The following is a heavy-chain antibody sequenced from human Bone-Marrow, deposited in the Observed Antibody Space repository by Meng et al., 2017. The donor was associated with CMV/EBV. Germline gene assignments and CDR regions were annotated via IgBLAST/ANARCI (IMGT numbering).Heavy chain of an antibody. CDR3: ARVGCSSTSCPPGGMDV. D-gene: IGHD2-2*01. CDR2: IIPIFGTA. Sequence: SVKVSCKASGGTFSSYAISWVRQAPGQGLEWMGGIIPIFGTANYAQKFQGRVTITTDESTNTAYMELSSLRSEDTAVYYCARVGCSSTSCPPGGMDVWGQGTTVPVSS. CDR1: GGTFSSYA. V-gene: IGHV1-69*05. J-gene: IGHJ6*02.